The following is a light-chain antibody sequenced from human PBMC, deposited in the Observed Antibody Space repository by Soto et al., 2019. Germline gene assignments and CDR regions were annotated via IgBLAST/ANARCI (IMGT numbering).Light chain of an antibody. V-gene: IGKV3-20*01. J-gene: IGKJ4*01. CDR1: QSLSNNF. Sequence: DIVLTQSPGTLSLSPGERAALSCGASQSLSNNFLAWYQQKPGQAPRLLISGASSRATGIPDRFSGSGSGTDFNLTITRVEPEDFAVYYCQQYATSPLTFGGGTKVEIK. CDR2: GAS. CDR3: QQYATSPLT.